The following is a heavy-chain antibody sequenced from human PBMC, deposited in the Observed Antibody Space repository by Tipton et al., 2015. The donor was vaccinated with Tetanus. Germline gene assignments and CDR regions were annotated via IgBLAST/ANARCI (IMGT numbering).Heavy chain of an antibody. D-gene: IGHD3-9*01. J-gene: IGHJ4*02. Sequence: TLSLTCAVYGGSFSGYYWSWIRQPPGKGLEWIGYIYYSGSTNYNPSLKSRVTISVDTSKNQFSLKLSSVTAADTAVYYCARHAGAGATIWGTDYWGQGTLVTVSS. CDR2: IYYSGST. CDR3: ARHAGAGATIWGTDY. CDR1: GGSFSGYY. V-gene: IGHV4-59*01.